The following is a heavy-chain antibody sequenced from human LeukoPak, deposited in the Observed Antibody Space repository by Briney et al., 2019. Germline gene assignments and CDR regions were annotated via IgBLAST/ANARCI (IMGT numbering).Heavy chain of an antibody. J-gene: IGHJ4*02. CDR2: INPNSGGT. CDR3: ARDDKFWSGYSNFDY. D-gene: IGHD3-3*01. V-gene: IGHV1-2*02. Sequence: GASVEVSCKASGYTFTGYYMHWVRQAPGQGLEWMGWINPNSGGTNYAQKLQGRVTMTTDTSTSTAYMELRSLRSDDTAVYYCARDDKFWSGYSNFDYWGQGTLVTVSS. CDR1: GYTFTGYY.